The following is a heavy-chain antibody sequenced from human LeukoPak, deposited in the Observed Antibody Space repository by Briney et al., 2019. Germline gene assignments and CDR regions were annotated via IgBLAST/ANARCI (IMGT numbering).Heavy chain of an antibody. CDR2: IWSDGSNR. CDR3: ARDAQRGFDYSNSLKY. D-gene: IGHD4-11*01. V-gene: IGHV3-33*01. J-gene: IGHJ4*01. CDR1: GFIFSHYG. Sequence: GSLRLSCEASGFIFSHYGMHWVRQAPGKGLEWVAVIWSDGSNRFYAGSVKGRFTISRDNSQNTVFLEMDSLRAEDTAMYYCARDAQRGFDYSNSLKYWGHGTLVTVSS.